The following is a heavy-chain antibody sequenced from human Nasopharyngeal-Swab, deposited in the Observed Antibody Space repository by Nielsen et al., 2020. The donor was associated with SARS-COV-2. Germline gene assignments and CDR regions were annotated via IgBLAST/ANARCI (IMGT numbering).Heavy chain of an antibody. CDR3: ASLEGITVAGTLIDY. CDR1: GVPMSSNTW. J-gene: IGHJ4*02. Sequence: TPSLTCAVSGVPMSSNTWWTWVRQAPGKGLEWIGDTHHTGGTNYNPSLKSRVSISVDNSKNQLSLTLSSVTAADTAVYYCASLEGITVAGTLIDYWGQGTLVTVSS. V-gene: IGHV4-4*02. D-gene: IGHD6-19*01. CDR2: THHTGGT.